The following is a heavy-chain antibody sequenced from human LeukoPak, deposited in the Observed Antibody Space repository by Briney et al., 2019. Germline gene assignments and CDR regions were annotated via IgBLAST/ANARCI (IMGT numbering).Heavy chain of an antibody. CDR3: AKEPRVATIEIFDY. J-gene: IGHJ4*02. D-gene: IGHD5-12*01. CDR1: GFTFSSYA. CDR2: ISGGGAVT. V-gene: IGHV3-23*01. Sequence: GVSLRLSCAASGFTFSSYAMGWVRQAPGKGLEWVSSISGGGAVTYYADSVKGRFTISRDNSKNTVYLQLNSLRAEDTAVYYCAKEPRVATIEIFDYWGQGTLVTVSS.